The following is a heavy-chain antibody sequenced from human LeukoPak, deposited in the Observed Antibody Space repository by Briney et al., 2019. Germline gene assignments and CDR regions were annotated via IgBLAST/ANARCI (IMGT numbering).Heavy chain of an antibody. CDR2: IKQDGSDK. D-gene: IGHD4-11*01. CDR3: AREKGNYDGYYNYYMDV. CDR1: GFTFSNYW. V-gene: IGHV3-7*01. Sequence: GGSLRLSCAASGFTFSNYWMNWVRQAPGKGLEWVANIKQDGSDKYYVDSVKGRFTISRDNAKNSLYLQMNSLRAEDTAVYYCAREKGNYDGYYNYYMDVWGKGTTVTVSS. J-gene: IGHJ6*03.